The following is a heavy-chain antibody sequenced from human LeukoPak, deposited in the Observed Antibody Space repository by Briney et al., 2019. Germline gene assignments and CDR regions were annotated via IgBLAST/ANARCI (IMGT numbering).Heavy chain of an antibody. CDR2: ISGSGGST. CDR1: GFTFSSYA. J-gene: IGHJ3*02. Sequence: GGSLTLSCVASGFTFSSYAMSWVRQAPGKGLKWVSAISGSGGSTYYADSVKGRFTISRDNSKNTLYLQMNSLRAEDTAVYYCAKAPFCSSTSCYPDAFDIWGQGTMVTVSS. V-gene: IGHV3-23*01. D-gene: IGHD2-2*01. CDR3: AKAPFCSSTSCYPDAFDI.